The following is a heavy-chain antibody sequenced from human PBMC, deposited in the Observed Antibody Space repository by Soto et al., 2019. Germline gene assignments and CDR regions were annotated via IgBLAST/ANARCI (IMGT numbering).Heavy chain of an antibody. Sequence: QVHLVQSGAEVKKPGASVKVSCKGSGYGFTTYGITWVRQAPGQGLEWMAWISAHNGNTNYAQKLHGRVTVTRDTFTSTAYMELRSLRSDDTAVYYCARGRYGDYWGQGALVTVSS. CDR2: ISAHNGNT. CDR3: ARGRYGDY. V-gene: IGHV1-18*01. CDR1: GYGFTTYG. J-gene: IGHJ4*02. D-gene: IGHD1-1*01.